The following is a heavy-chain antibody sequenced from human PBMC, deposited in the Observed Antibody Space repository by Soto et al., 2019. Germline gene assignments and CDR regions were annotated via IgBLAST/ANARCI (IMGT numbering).Heavy chain of an antibody. J-gene: IGHJ6*02. Sequence: SVKVSCKASGGTFSSYAISWVRQAPGQGLEWMGGIIPIFGTANYAQKFQGRVTITADESTSTAYMELSSLRSEDTAVYYCARARLPFGVVITPNYYYGMDVWGQGTTVTVSS. CDR1: GGTFSSYA. CDR2: IIPIFGTA. D-gene: IGHD3-3*01. CDR3: ARARLPFGVVITPNYYYGMDV. V-gene: IGHV1-69*13.